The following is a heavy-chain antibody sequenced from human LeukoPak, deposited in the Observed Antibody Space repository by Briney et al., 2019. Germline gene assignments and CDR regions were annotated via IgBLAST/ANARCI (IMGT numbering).Heavy chain of an antibody. Sequence: QPGGSLRLSCAACGLTFRSYWMHWVRQARGKGCVWVSRINSDGSRTSYADSVKGRFTMYRDNAKNPLFLQMNSLRAEDTAVYYCAVPGCSSPCYYYMDVWGKGTTVTVSS. D-gene: IGHD2-2*01. CDR3: AVPGCSSPCYYYMDV. CDR2: INSDGSRT. CDR1: GLTFRSYW. V-gene: IGHV3-74*01. J-gene: IGHJ6*03.